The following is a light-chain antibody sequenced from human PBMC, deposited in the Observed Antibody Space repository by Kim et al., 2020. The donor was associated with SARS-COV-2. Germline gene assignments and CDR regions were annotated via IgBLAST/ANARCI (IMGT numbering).Light chain of an antibody. V-gene: IGLV3-21*04. J-gene: IGLJ1*01. Sequence: SYELTQPPSVSVAPGETATIACGGDNIEDKGVSWYQQRPGQAPVLVIFYDSDRPSGIPERFSGSNSGNTATLTISRVEAGDEADYYCQVCDTRSDYWVFG. CDR1: NIEDKG. CDR2: YDS. CDR3: QVCDTRSDYWV.